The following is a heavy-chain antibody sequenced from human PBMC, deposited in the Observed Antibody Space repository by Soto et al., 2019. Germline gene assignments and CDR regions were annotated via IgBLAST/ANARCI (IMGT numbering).Heavy chain of an antibody. Sequence: QGQLVQSGAEVKKPGAEVTVSCKASGYTFTSYGISWVRQAPGQGLEWMGWISAKKGNTKYAQKLQGRDTMTTDTSTSTAYMELRSLRSDDTAVYYCAREILSPDFYFHGMDVWGQGTTVTVSS. D-gene: IGHD2-15*01. CDR2: ISAKKGNT. V-gene: IGHV1-18*04. CDR3: AREILSPDFYFHGMDV. CDR1: GYTFTSYG. J-gene: IGHJ6*02.